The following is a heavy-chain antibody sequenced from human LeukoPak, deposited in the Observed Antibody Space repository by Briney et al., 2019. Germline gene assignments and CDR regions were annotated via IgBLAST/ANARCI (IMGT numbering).Heavy chain of an antibody. Sequence: GGSLRLSCTASVFTFSDYWMTWVRQAPGKGPEWVANIKQDGSQRYYVDSVRGRFTISRDNAKNSLFLQMNGLSAEDTAVYYRARRGGSSTRRSPIDYWGQGTLVTVSS. J-gene: IGHJ4*02. CDR2: IKQDGSQR. V-gene: IGHV3-7*01. D-gene: IGHD6-6*01. CDR3: ARRGGSSTRRSPIDY. CDR1: VFTFSDYW.